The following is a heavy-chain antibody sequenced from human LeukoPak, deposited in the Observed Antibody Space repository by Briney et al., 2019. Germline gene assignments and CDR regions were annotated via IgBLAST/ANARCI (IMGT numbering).Heavy chain of an antibody. CDR3: VRGLNSGSYRSAFDI. J-gene: IGHJ3*02. Sequence: GASVKVSCKASGGTFSSYAISWVRQAPGQGLEWMGRIIPILGIANYAQKFQGRVTITADKSTSTAYMELSSLRSEDTAVYYCVRGLNSGSYRSAFDIWGQGTMVTVSS. CDR2: IIPILGIA. V-gene: IGHV1-69*04. CDR1: GGTFSSYA. D-gene: IGHD1-26*01.